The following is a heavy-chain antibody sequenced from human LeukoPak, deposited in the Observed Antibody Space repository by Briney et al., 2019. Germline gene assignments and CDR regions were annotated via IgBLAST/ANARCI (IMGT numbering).Heavy chain of an antibody. V-gene: IGHV4-39*01. Sequence: PSETLSLTCSVSGGSISRNSYYWGWIRQTPGKGLEWIASMYYSGSTYYNPSLKSRVTISVDTSKNQFSLKLSSVTAADTAVYYCARHVGYHYYYMDVWGKGTTVTISS. CDR1: GGSISRNSYY. D-gene: IGHD2-8*01. CDR2: MYYSGST. CDR3: ARHVGYHYYYMDV. J-gene: IGHJ6*03.